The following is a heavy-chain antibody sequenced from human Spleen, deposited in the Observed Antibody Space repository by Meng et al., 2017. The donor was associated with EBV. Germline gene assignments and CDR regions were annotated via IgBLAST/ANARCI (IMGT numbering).Heavy chain of an antibody. CDR3: ARALWNKVDF. Sequence: VQLQESGPGLLKPSETLSLTCTVSCASVNSGSYYWSWIRQPPGKELEWIGYIYHGGGTSYNPSLKSRVTISVDASKNEFSLKLFSVTAADTAVYYCARALWNKVDFWGQGTLVTVSS. J-gene: IGHJ4*02. CDR2: IYHGGGT. V-gene: IGHV4-61*01. D-gene: IGHD1/OR15-1a*01. CDR1: CASVNSGSYY.